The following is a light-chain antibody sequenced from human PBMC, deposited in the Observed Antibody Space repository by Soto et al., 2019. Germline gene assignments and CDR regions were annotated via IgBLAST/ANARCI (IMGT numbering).Light chain of an antibody. V-gene: IGLV3-21*04. CDR2: YDS. Sequence: SYELTQPPSVSVAPEKTATITCGGNNIGNKRVHWYRQKPGQAPVLLISYDSDRPSGIPARVSGSNTENTATLTISRVEAGDEADYYCQVWDIMTDNYVFGSGTKLTVL. CDR3: QVWDIMTDNYV. J-gene: IGLJ1*01. CDR1: NIGNKR.